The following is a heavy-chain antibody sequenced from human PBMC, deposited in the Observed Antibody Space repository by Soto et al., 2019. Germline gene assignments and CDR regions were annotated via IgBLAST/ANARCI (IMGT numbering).Heavy chain of an antibody. Sequence: ASVKVSCKASGYTFTNYAMHWVRQAPGQRLEWLGWIKAANGNRKYSQKFQDRVTITRDTFASTAYMELNSLRTEDTAIYYCAKLRDFVVLPAGILDYWGPGTLVTVSS. CDR2: IKAANGNR. J-gene: IGHJ4*02. D-gene: IGHD2-8*01. CDR1: GYTFTNYA. CDR3: AKLRDFVVLPAGILDY. V-gene: IGHV1-3*01.